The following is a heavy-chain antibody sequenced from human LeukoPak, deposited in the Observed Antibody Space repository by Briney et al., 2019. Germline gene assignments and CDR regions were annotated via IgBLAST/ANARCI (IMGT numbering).Heavy chain of an antibody. CDR2: INEDGSKI. V-gene: IGHV3-7*05. CDR3: ARWSHVSGRWFLDN. Sequence: GGSLRLSCEASGFRLDNYWMTCVRQAPGKGLEWVADINEDGSKIYSLDSVKGRFTISRDNAKNSLSLQLNTLRAEDTAVYYCARWSHVSGRWFLDNWGRGTLVSVSS. J-gene: IGHJ4*02. CDR1: GFRLDNYW. D-gene: IGHD3-10*01.